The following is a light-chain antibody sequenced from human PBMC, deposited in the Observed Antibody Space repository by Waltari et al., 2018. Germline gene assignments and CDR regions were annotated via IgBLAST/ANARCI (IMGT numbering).Light chain of an antibody. CDR1: RSNIGNNS. CDR2: NTN. Sequence: QSVLTQPPSASGTPGQRVTISCSGSRSNIGNNSVNWYQQLPRTAPKLPMYNTNQRPSGVPDRFSGSRSGTSASLAISGLQSEEEVDYYCSSWDDSLNGPAFGGGTKVTVL. J-gene: IGLJ3*02. V-gene: IGLV1-44*01. CDR3: SSWDDSLNGPA.